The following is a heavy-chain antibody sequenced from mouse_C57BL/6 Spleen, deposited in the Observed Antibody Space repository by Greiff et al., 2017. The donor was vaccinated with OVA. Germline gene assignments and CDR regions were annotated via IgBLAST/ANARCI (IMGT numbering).Heavy chain of an antibody. J-gene: IGHJ3*01. CDR1: GYTFTSYW. Sequence: QVQLQQPGAELVMPGASVKLSCKASGYTFTSYWMHWVKQRPGQGLEWIGEIDPSDSYTNYNQKFKGKFTLTVDKSSSTAYMQLSSLTSEDSAVYYCFYSNYLFAYWGQGTLVTVSA. V-gene: IGHV1-69*01. CDR3: FYSNYLFAY. D-gene: IGHD2-5*01. CDR2: IDPSDSYT.